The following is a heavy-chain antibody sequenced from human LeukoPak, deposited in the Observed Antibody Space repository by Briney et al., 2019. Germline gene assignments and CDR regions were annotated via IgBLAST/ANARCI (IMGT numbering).Heavy chain of an antibody. D-gene: IGHD3-10*01. CDR3: ARVPTGIATMVRGVIIED. V-gene: IGHV4-30-4*01. J-gene: IGHJ4*02. Sequence: PSETLSLTCTVSGGSISSGDYYWSWIRQPPGKGLEWIGYIYYSGSTYYNPSLKSRVTISVDTSKNQFSLKLSSVTAADTAVYYCARVPTGIATMVRGVIIEDWGQGTLVTVPS. CDR2: IYYSGST. CDR1: GGSISSGDYY.